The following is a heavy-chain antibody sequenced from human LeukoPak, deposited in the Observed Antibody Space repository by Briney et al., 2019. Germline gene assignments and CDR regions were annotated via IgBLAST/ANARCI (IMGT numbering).Heavy chain of an antibody. Sequence: SETLSLTRTVSGGSVSSANYYWSWIRQPPGKGLEWIGYIYHSGTTNYNPSLKSRVTISVDTSNNRFSLKVSSVTAADTAVYYCARDFALYGRRFDPWGQGTLVAVSS. D-gene: IGHD4-17*01. CDR3: ARDFALYGRRFDP. CDR2: IYHSGTT. CDR1: GGSVSSANYY. J-gene: IGHJ5*02. V-gene: IGHV4-61*01.